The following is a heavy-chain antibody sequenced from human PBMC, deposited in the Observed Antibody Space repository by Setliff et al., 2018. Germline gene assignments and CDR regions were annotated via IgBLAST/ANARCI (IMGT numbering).Heavy chain of an antibody. Sequence: SETLSLTCAVYGGSFSGYYWSWIRQPPGKGLEWIGEINHSGSTNYNPSLKSRVTISVDTPKNQFSLKLSSVTAADTAVYYCASRSSGYYPPGYYWGQGTLVTVSS. D-gene: IGHD3-22*01. CDR3: ASRSSGYYPPGYY. V-gene: IGHV4-34*01. CDR1: GGSFSGYY. J-gene: IGHJ4*02. CDR2: INHSGST.